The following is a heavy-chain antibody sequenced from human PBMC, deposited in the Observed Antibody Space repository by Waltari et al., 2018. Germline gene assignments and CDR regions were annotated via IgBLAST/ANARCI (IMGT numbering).Heavy chain of an antibody. Sequence: EVQVLESGGGLVQPGGSLRLSCAASGFTFSSYAMSWVRQAPGKGVECISSISGSAINTYDADSVKGRFTISRDNSKNTLYLQMNSLRADDTAVYYCAKDRCTNGVCWDDYWGQGTLVTVSS. CDR3: AKDRCTNGVCWDDY. D-gene: IGHD2-8*01. CDR2: ISGSAINT. J-gene: IGHJ4*02. V-gene: IGHV3-23*01. CDR1: GFTFSSYA.